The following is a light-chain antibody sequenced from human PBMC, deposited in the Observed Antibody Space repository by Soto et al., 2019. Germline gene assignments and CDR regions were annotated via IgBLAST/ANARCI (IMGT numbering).Light chain of an antibody. CDR2: DVT. J-gene: IGLJ1*01. Sequence: QSALTQPRSVSGSPGQSVAISCTGTGSDVGGYNYVSWYQQYPDKAPKVIIYDVTKRPAGVPDRFSGSKSGNTASLTISGLQTDDEADYYCCSYAGSYTYVFGTGTKLTVL. V-gene: IGLV2-11*01. CDR3: CSYAGSYTYV. CDR1: GSDVGGYNY.